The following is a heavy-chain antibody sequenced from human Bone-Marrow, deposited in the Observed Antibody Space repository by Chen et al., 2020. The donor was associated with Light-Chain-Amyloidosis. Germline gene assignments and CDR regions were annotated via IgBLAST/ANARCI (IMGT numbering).Heavy chain of an antibody. V-gene: IGHV3-21*01. CDR1: GFTFSNYD. J-gene: IGHJ5*02. Sequence: EVQLVESGGGLVKPGGSLRLSWAASGFTFSNYDMNWVRHVPEKGLEWISAVTNSSSNIYYADSVRGRFTISRDNAKNSLYLQMNSLRAEDTAMYYCASSAPDPSSWGQGTLVTVSS. CDR2: VTNSSSNI. CDR3: ASSAPDPSS.